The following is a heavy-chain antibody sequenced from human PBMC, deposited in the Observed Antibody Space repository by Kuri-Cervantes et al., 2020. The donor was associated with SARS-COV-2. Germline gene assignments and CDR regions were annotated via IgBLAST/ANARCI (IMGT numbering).Heavy chain of an antibody. Sequence: SETLSLTCAVSGYSISSSNWWGWIRQPPGKGLEWIGYIYYGGSTYYNPSLKSRVTMSVDTSKNQFSLRLASMTAADTAVYYCARAFNWHYYFDSWGQGRLVTVSS. CDR3: ARAFNWHYYFDS. D-gene: IGHD1-7*01. J-gene: IGHJ4*02. V-gene: IGHV4-28*03. CDR2: IYYGGST. CDR1: GYSISSSNW.